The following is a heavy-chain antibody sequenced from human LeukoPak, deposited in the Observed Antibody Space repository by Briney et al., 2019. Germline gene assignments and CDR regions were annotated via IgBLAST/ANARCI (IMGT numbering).Heavy chain of an antibody. CDR1: GGSISSNSHY. CDR3: AREEASVVDY. Sequence: SETLSLTCTVSGGSISSNSHYWAWIRQPPGEGLEWIGSIHYSGSTFYSPSLNRRPTISVRPSKKQFFLILISATPPGPAVYYCAREEASVVDYWGQGTLVTVSS. D-gene: IGHD2-21*01. CDR2: IHYSGST. V-gene: IGHV4-39*01. J-gene: IGHJ4*02.